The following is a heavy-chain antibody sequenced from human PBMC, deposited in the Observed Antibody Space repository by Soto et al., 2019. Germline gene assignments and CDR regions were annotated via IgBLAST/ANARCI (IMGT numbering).Heavy chain of an antibody. CDR1: GGSISSSSYY. J-gene: IGHJ3*02. Sequence: QLQLQESGPGLVKPSETLSLTCTVSGGSISSSSYYWGWIRQPPGKGLEWIGSIYYSGSTYYNPSLKSRVTISVDTSKNQFSLKLSSVTAADTAVYYCARHVNGDYVPAFDIWGQGTMVTVSS. CDR2: IYYSGST. D-gene: IGHD4-17*01. CDR3: ARHVNGDYVPAFDI. V-gene: IGHV4-39*01.